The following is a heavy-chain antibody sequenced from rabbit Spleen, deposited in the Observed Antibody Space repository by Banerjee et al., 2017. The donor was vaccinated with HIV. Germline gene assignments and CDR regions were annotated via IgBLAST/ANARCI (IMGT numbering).Heavy chain of an antibody. J-gene: IGHJ3*01. CDR1: GFDFRRYY. Sequence: QVKETGGGLVQPGGSLTLSCKASGFDFRRYYLTWVRQAPGKGLEWIGIIDVGAGSTDYASWVNGRFTISSDNAQNTVDLQMNSLTVADTATYFCARVSETSGWGEDLWGQGTLVTVS. CDR3: ARVSETSGWGEDL. D-gene: IGHD4-1*01. CDR2: IDVGAGST. V-gene: IGHV1S7*01.